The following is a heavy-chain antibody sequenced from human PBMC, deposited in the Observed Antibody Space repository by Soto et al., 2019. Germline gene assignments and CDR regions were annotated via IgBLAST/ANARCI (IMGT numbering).Heavy chain of an antibody. V-gene: IGHV1-2*02. J-gene: IGHJ4*02. D-gene: IGHD2-21*01. Sequence: QVQVVQSGAEVKKPGASVKVSCKASGYTFTGFFLHWVRQAPGQGLEWLGWINPNTGCTNYAQDFQGRITMTRDTSISTAYLELTSLRSDDTAVYYCAREGIEAIIPSDWGQGTLVTVAS. CDR3: AREGIEAIIPSD. CDR2: INPNTGCT. CDR1: GYTFTGFF.